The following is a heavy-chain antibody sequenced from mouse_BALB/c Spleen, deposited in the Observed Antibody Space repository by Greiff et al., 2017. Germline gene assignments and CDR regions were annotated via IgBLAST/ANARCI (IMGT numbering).Heavy chain of an antibody. V-gene: IGHV1S126*01. J-gene: IGHJ2*01. CDR2: IDPSDSET. Sequence: VKLQQSGPQLVRPGASVKISCKASGYSFTSYWMHWVKQRPGQGLEWIGMIDPSDSETRLNQKFKDKATLTVDKSSSTAYMQLSSPTSEDSAVYYCARWRYGNYVFDYWGQGTTLTVSS. CDR1: GYSFTSYW. CDR3: ARWRYGNYVFDY. D-gene: IGHD2-10*02.